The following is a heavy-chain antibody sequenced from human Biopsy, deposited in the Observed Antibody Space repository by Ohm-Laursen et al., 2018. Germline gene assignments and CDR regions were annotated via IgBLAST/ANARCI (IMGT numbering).Heavy chain of an antibody. Sequence: SVKVSCKASGGTFSSHAISWVRQAPGQGLEWMGGIIPIFGTAEYAQNFQGRLTITADESTSTSYMDLISLRSEDTAVYYCARDRSSESYSPSDYWGQGTLVTVSS. V-gene: IGHV1-69*13. CDR2: IIPIFGTA. D-gene: IGHD1-26*01. J-gene: IGHJ4*02. CDR1: GGTFSSHA. CDR3: ARDRSSESYSPSDY.